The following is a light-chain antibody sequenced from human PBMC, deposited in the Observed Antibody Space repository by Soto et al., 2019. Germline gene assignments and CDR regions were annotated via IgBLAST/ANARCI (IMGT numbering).Light chain of an antibody. CDR2: GAS. Sequence: ESVLTQSPGTLSLSPGERATFSCRASQSVSSSYFAWYQQKPGQAPRLLIYGASSRATGIPDRFSGSVSGPDFTLTISRLEPEDFAVYYCQQYGSSAWTFGQGTKVEIK. J-gene: IGKJ1*01. CDR1: QSVSSSY. V-gene: IGKV3-20*01. CDR3: QQYGSSAWT.